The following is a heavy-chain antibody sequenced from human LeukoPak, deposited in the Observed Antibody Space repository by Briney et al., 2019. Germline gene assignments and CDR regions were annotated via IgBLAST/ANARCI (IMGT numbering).Heavy chain of an antibody. V-gene: IGHV4-31*03. CDR3: ARGYGSGIGWFDP. CDR2: IYYSGST. CDR1: GGSISSGGDY. J-gene: IGHJ5*02. Sequence: PSQTLSLTCTVSGGSISSGGDYWSWIRQHPGKGLEWIGYIYYSGSTYYNPSLKSRVTISVDTSKNQFSLKLSSVTAADTAVYYCARGYGSGIGWFDPWGQGTLVTVSS. D-gene: IGHD3-10*01.